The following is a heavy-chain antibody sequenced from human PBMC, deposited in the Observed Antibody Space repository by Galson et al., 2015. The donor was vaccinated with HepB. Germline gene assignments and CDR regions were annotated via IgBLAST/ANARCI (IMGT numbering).Heavy chain of an antibody. J-gene: IGHJ4*02. V-gene: IGHV3-7*03. CDR3: ARVLVVAATVFDY. Sequence: FLRLSCVASGCTYHSHRMRRVRQAPGKGLEWVGKIKQDGSEKYYVDSVKGRFTISRDNAKNSLYLQMNSLRAEDTAVYYCARVLVVAATVFDYWGQGTLVTVSS. D-gene: IGHD2-15*01. CDR1: GCTYHSHR. CDR2: IKQDGSEK.